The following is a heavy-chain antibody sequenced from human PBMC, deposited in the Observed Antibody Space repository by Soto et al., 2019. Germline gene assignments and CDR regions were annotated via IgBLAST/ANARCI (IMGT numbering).Heavy chain of an antibody. D-gene: IGHD1-1*01. CDR3: ARERSELDY. Sequence: SETLSLTCTVSGGSISSYYWSWIRQPPGKGLEWIGYIYYSGSTNYNPPLKSRVTISVDTSKNQFSLKLSSVTAADTAVYYCARERSELDYWGQGTLVTVSS. CDR1: GGSISSYY. CDR2: IYYSGST. J-gene: IGHJ4*02. V-gene: IGHV4-59*01.